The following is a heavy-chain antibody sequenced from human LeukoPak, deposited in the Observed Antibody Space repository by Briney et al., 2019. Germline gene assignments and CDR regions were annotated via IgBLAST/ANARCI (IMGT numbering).Heavy chain of an antibody. J-gene: IGHJ4*02. CDR2: IRGSGDNT. Sequence: HPGGSLSFSCAASGFTFSSYALSWVRQAPGRGLEWVSGIRGSGDNTYYADSVKGRFTISRDNSKNTLYVQVNSLGTEDTAAYYCAKGSYYDSSGSFYFDYWGQGTLVTVSS. CDR3: AKGSYYDSSGSFYFDY. V-gene: IGHV3-23*01. D-gene: IGHD3-22*01. CDR1: GFTFSSYA.